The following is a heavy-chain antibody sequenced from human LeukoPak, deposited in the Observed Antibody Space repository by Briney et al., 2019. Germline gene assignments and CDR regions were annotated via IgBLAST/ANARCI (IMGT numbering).Heavy chain of an antibody. CDR2: INPNSGGT. Sequence: ASVKVSCKASGYTFTGYYMHWVRQAPGQGLEWMGWINPNSGGTNYAQKFQGWVTMTRDTSISTAYMELSRLRSDDTAVYYCARARYYYDSSGYYYYFDYWGQGTLVTVSS. J-gene: IGHJ4*02. D-gene: IGHD3-22*01. V-gene: IGHV1-2*04. CDR1: GYTFTGYY. CDR3: ARARYYYDSSGYYYYFDY.